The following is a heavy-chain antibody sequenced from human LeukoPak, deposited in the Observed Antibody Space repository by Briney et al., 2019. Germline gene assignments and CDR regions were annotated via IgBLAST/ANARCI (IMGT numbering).Heavy chain of an antibody. CDR1: GGTFSSYA. Sequence: GASVKVSCKASGGTFSSYAISWVRQAPGQGLEWMGGIIPIFGTANYAQKFQGRVTITADESTSTAYTELSSLRSEDTAVYYCARVYYDSSGYYYASHFDYWGQGTLVTVSS. D-gene: IGHD3-22*01. V-gene: IGHV1-69*13. J-gene: IGHJ4*02. CDR2: IIPIFGTA. CDR3: ARVYYDSSGYYYASHFDY.